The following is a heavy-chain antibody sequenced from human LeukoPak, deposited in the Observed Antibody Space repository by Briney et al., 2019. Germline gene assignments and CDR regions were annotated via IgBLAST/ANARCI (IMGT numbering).Heavy chain of an antibody. Sequence: TPSQTLSLTCTVSGGSISSGSYYWSWIRQPAGKGLEWIGRIYTSGSTNYYPSLKSRVTISIDTSKNQFSLKLSSVTAADTAVYYCARRVRFGDGWVFDSWGQGTLVTVSS. CDR1: GGSISSGSYY. J-gene: IGHJ4*02. CDR3: ARRVRFGDGWVFDS. D-gene: IGHD5-24*01. V-gene: IGHV4-61*02. CDR2: IYTSGST.